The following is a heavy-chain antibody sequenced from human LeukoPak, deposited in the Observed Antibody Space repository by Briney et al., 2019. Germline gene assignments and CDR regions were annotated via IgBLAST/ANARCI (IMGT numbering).Heavy chain of an antibody. V-gene: IGHV4-4*09. Sequence: SETLSLTCTVSGGSISSYYWSWIRQPPGKGLEWIGYIYISGSTDYNPSLKSRDTISLDTPKNLFSLTLSSLTAADTAVYYCARHRGYERTGYYFLDAFDFWGQGTMVTVSS. J-gene: IGHJ3*01. CDR1: GGSISSYY. CDR2: IYISGST. CDR3: ARHRGYERTGYYFLDAFDF. D-gene: IGHD3-22*01.